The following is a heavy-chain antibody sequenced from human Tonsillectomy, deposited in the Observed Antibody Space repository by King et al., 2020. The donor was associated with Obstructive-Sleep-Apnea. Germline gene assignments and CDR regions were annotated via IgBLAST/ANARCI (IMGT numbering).Heavy chain of an antibody. CDR1: GFSFSGSA. J-gene: IGHJ6*02. D-gene: IGHD1-26*01. Sequence: VQLVESGGGLVQPGGSLTLSCAASGFSFSGSAVHWVRQASGKGLEWVGRIRSQANTYATAYAASVKGRSTISREDSKNTAYLQMNSLKIEETAMYYCTTWGGGASNALDVWGQGTTVIVSS. V-gene: IGHV3-73*02. CDR3: TTWGGGASNALDV. CDR2: IRSQANTYAT.